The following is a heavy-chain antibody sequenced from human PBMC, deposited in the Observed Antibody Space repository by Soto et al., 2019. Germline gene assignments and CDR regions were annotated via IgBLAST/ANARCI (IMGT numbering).Heavy chain of an antibody. CDR1: GYTFTSYG. D-gene: IGHD1-1*01. CDR2: ISAHNGNT. Sequence: QVHLVQSGAEVKKPGASVKVSCKASGYTFTSYGITWVRQAPGQELEWMGWISAHNGNTDYAQKLEGVVIVTRDISTRAAYMELRSLISDDTRVYFCARGRYGDYWGQGALVTVSS. V-gene: IGHV1-18*01. CDR3: ARGRYGDY. J-gene: IGHJ4*02.